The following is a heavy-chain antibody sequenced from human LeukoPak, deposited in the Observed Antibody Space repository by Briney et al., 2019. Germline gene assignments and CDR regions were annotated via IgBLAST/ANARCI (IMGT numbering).Heavy chain of an antibody. CDR1: GSTFSNYA. D-gene: IGHD1-26*01. CDR3: ARSQNYYPYYYGMDV. J-gene: IGHJ6*02. V-gene: IGHV3-23*01. CDR2: ITGSGGST. Sequence: GGSLRLSCAASGSTFSNYAMSWVRQAPGKGLEWVSAITGSGGSTYYADSVKGRFTISRDNSKNTLYLQMNSLRAEDTAVYYCARSQNYYPYYYGMDVWGQGTTVTVSS.